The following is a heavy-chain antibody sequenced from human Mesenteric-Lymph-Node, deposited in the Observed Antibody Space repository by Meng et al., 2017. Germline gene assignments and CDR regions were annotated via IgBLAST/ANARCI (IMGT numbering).Heavy chain of an antibody. CDR2: IYHSGST. D-gene: IGHD5-24*01. CDR3: ARDGYNFGQGYGMDV. Sequence: SETLSLTCTVSGYSISSGYYWGWIRQPPGKGLEWIGSIYHSGSTYYNPSLKSRVTISVDTSKNQFSLKLSSVTAADTAVYYCARDGYNFGQGYGMDVWGQGTTVTVSS. J-gene: IGHJ6*02. CDR1: GYSISSGYY. V-gene: IGHV4-38-2*02.